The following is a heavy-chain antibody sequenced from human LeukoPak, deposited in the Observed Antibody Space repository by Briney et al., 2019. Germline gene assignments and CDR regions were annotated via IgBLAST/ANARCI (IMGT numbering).Heavy chain of an antibody. V-gene: IGHV3-53*01. CDR2: IYRGGDT. CDR1: GFAVSDYY. J-gene: IGHJ4*02. Sequence: GGSLRLSCAASGFAVSDYYMSWVRQAPGKGLEWVSVIYRGGDTYYADSVKGRFTISRDDSKNTVNLQMNSLRAEDTAFYYCAKNTILVATENWGQGTLVTVSS. D-gene: IGHD5-12*01. CDR3: AKNTILVATEN.